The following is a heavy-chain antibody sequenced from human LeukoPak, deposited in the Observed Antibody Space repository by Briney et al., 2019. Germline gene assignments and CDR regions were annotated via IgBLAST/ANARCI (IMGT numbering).Heavy chain of an antibody. D-gene: IGHD4-17*01. Sequence: GVLRLSCAATGFIFSSYAMSWVRQAPGKGLEWVSYISSSGSTIYYADSVKGRFTISRDNAKNSLYLQMNSLRADDMAVYYCARDSGDYYFDYWGQGTLVTVSS. J-gene: IGHJ4*02. CDR3: ARDSGDYYFDY. V-gene: IGHV3-48*04. CDR2: ISSSGSTI. CDR1: GFIFSSYA.